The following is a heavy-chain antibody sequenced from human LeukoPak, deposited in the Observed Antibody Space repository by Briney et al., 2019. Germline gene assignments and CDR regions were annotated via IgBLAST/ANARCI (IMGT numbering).Heavy chain of an antibody. CDR1: GFTFSSYS. D-gene: IGHD5-24*01. V-gene: IGHV3-23*01. CDR3: ARAQRWLQQFDY. Sequence: GGSLRLSCAASGFTFSSYSMNWVRQAPGKGLEWVLGISGSGGSAYYVDSVKGRFTISRDNSKNTLYLQMSSLRAEDTAVYYCARAQRWLQQFDYWGQGTLVTVSS. CDR2: ISGSGGSA. J-gene: IGHJ4*02.